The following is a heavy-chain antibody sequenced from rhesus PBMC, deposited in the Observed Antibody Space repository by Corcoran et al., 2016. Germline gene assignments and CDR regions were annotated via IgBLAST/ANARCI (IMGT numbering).Heavy chain of an antibody. J-gene: IGHJ4*01. D-gene: IGHD6-31*01. CDR3: ARNPIGCDSGRCIFDS. Sequence: QLQLQESGPGLVKPSETLSVTCAVSGGSISDDYYWSLIRQSPGKGLEWIGRLSGSGGSTDYNPYLKIRVTISTATSNNQCSLKLTSVTAADTAVYYRARNPIGCDSGRCIFDSWGQGVLVTVSS. V-gene: IGHV4-173*01. CDR1: GGSISDDYY. CDR2: LSGSGGST.